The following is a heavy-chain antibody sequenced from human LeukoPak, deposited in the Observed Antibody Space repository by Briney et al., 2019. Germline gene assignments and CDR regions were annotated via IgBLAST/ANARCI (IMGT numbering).Heavy chain of an antibody. CDR2: ISGSGGST. CDR1: GFTFSSYA. D-gene: IGHD4-17*01. CDR3: AKEIHDYGDYPLDY. V-gene: IGHV3-23*01. J-gene: IGHJ4*02. Sequence: GGSLRLSCAASGFTFSSYAMNWVRQAPGKGLEWVSVISGSGGSTYYADSVKGRFTISRDNSKSTLYLQMNSLRTDDTAVYYCAKEIHDYGDYPLDYWGQGTLVTVSS.